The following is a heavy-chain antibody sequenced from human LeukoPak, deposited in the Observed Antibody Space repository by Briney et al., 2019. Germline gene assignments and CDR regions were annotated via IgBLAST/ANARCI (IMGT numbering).Heavy chain of an antibody. CDR3: AKRIVGATTYYFDY. CDR1: QFTFSSYA. D-gene: IGHD1-26*01. J-gene: IGHJ4*02. CDR2: ISGSGGST. V-gene: IGHV3-23*01. Sequence: GGSLRLSCAASQFTFSSYAMSWVRQAPGKGLEWVSAISGSGGSTYYADSVKGRFTISRDNSKNTLYLQMNSLRAEDTAVYYCAKRIVGATTYYFDYWGQGTLVTVSS.